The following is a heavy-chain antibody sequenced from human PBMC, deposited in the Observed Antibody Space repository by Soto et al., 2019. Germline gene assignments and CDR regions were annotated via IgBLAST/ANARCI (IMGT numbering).Heavy chain of an antibody. V-gene: IGHV1-2*02. J-gene: IGHJ4*02. CDR3: ARIIVGATGVFDY. Sequence: AVKVSCKASGYTFTGYYMHWVRQAPGQGLEWMGWVNPNSGGTKYAQKFQGRVTMTRDTSISTAYMELSRLRSDDTAMYYCARIIVGATGVFDYWGQGTLVTVSS. D-gene: IGHD1-26*01. CDR1: GYTFTGYY. CDR2: VNPNSGGT.